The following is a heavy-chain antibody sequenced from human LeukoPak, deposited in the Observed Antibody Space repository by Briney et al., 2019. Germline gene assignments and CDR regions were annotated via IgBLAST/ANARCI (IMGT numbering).Heavy chain of an antibody. Sequence: SETLSLTCAVSGGSISSGGYSWSWIRQPAGKGLEWIGYIYHSGSTYYNPSLKSRVTISVDRSKNQFSLKLSSVTAADTAVYYCARGRGLWVTTYYFDYWGQGTLVTVSS. CDR3: ARGRGLWVTTYYFDY. CDR2: IYHSGST. D-gene: IGHD4-11*01. V-gene: IGHV4-30-2*01. CDR1: GGSISSGGYS. J-gene: IGHJ4*02.